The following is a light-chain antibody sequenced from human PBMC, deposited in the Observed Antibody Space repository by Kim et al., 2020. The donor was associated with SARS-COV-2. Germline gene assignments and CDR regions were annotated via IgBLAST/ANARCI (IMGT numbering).Light chain of an antibody. J-gene: IGKJ2*01. Sequence: SASVGDRATITCRASQSISSWLAWYQQKPGKAPKLLIYDASSLESGVPSRFSGSGSGTEFTLTISSLQPDDFATYYCQQYNSYPYTFGQGTKLEI. CDR2: DAS. CDR3: QQYNSYPYT. V-gene: IGKV1-5*01. CDR1: QSISSW.